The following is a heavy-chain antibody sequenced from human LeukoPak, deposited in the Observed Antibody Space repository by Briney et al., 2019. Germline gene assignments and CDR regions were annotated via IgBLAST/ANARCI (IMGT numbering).Heavy chain of an antibody. J-gene: IGHJ3*02. D-gene: IGHD3-9*01. CDR2: IYPGDSDT. V-gene: IGHV5-51*01. Sequence: GESLKISCKGSGYSFTSYWIAWVRQMPGKGLEWMGNIYPGDSDTRYSPSFQGQVTISADKSISTAYLQWSSLKASDTAMYYCALRNILAGYSNDAFDIWGQGTMVTVSS. CDR1: GYSFTSYW. CDR3: ALRNILAGYSNDAFDI.